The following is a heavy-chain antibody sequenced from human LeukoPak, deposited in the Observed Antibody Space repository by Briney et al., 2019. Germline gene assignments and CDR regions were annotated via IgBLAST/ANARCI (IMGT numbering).Heavy chain of an antibody. V-gene: IGHV3-66*01. CDR3: ARDYCSGGSCYSDEYIWFDP. J-gene: IGHJ5*02. CDR1: GFTFSSYW. CDR2: IYSGGST. D-gene: IGHD2-15*01. Sequence: PGGSLRLSCAASGFTFSSYWMSWVRQAPGKGLEWVSVIYSGGSTYYADSVKGRFTISRDNSKNTLYLQMNSLRAEDTAVYYCARDYCSGGSCYSDEYIWFDPWGQGTLVTVSS.